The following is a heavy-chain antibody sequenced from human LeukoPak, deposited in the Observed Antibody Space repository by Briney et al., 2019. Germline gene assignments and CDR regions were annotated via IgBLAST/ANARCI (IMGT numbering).Heavy chain of an antibody. CDR2: IWYDGSNK. D-gene: IGHD2-21*01. V-gene: IGHV3-33*01. J-gene: IGHJ4*02. CDR3: ATRSSQGYFFDY. CDR1: GFTFSSYG. Sequence: GSLRLSCAASGFTFSSYGMHWVRQAPGKGLEWVAVIWYDGSNKYYADSVKGRFTISRDNSKNTLYLQMNSLRAEDTAVYYCATRSSQGYFFDYWGQGTLVTVSS.